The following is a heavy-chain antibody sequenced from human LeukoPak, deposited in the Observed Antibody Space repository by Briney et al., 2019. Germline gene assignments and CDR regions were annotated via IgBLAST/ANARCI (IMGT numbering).Heavy chain of an antibody. CDR2: ISYSGRT. Sequence: PSETLSLTCTVSGGSISPYYWSWIRQSPGKGLDWIGSISYSGRTDFNPSLKSRLTMSVDSSKDQFSLNLTSVTAADTAVYYCARHNGYEAFEYWGQGNLVTVSS. J-gene: IGHJ4*02. CDR1: GGSISPYY. V-gene: IGHV4-59*08. CDR3: ARHNGYEAFEY. D-gene: IGHD2-2*01.